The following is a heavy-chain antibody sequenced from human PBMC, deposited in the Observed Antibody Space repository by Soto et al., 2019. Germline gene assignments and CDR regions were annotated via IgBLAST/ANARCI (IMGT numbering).Heavy chain of an antibody. Sequence: GGSLRLSCAASRFTFSTYWMSWVRQAPGKGLEWVANIRQDGSQKYNVDSVKGRFTITRDNAKNSLYLQKNSLRADATAVYYCARGGYCSSTSCSLFDYWGQGTLVTVSS. D-gene: IGHD2-2*03. CDR1: RFTFSTYW. CDR3: ARGGYCSSTSCSLFDY. V-gene: IGHV3-7*01. CDR2: IRQDGSQK. J-gene: IGHJ4*02.